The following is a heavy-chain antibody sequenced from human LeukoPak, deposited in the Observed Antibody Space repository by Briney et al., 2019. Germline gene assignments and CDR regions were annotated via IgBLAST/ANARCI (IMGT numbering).Heavy chain of an antibody. V-gene: IGHV4-4*02. D-gene: IGHD6-19*01. CDR2: IYHSGST. CDR1: GGSISSSNW. J-gene: IGHJ4*02. Sequence: SETLSLTCTVSGGSISSSNWWSWVRQPPGKGLEWIGEIYHSGSTNYNPSLKSRVTISVDKSKNQFSLKLSSVTAADTAVYYCARVRKEWLVLFDYWGQGTLVTVSS. CDR3: ARVRKEWLVLFDY.